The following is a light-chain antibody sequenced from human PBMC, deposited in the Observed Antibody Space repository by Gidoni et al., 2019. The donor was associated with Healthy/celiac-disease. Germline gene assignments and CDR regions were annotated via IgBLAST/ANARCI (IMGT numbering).Light chain of an antibody. J-gene: IGKJ1*01. CDR2: EAS. Sequence: EIVLIQSPATLSLSPGERATLSCRASQSVSSYLAWYQQKPGQAPRLLIYEASNRATGIPARFSGSGSGTDFTLTISSLEPEDFAVYYCQQRSNWPWTFGQGTKVEIK. CDR1: QSVSSY. CDR3: QQRSNWPWT. V-gene: IGKV3-11*01.